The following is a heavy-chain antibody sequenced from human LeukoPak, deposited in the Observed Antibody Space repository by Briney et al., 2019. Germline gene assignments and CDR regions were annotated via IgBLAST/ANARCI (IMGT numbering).Heavy chain of an antibody. V-gene: IGHV1-2*02. Sequence: GASVKVSCKASGYTFTGYYMHWVRQAPGQGLEWMGRINPNSGGTNYAQKFQGRVTMTRDTSISTAYMELSRLRSDDTAVYYCARDLDIVATILGYWGQGTLVTVSS. CDR3: ARDLDIVATILGY. J-gene: IGHJ4*02. CDR1: GYTFTGYY. D-gene: IGHD5-12*01. CDR2: INPNSGGT.